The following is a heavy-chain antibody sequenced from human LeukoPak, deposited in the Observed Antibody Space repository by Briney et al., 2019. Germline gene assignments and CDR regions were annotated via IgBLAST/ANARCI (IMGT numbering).Heavy chain of an antibody. Sequence: ASVKVSCKASGYTFTGYYMHLVRQAPGQGLEWMGWINPNSGGTNYAQKFQGRVTMTRDTSISTAYMKLSRLRSDDTAVYYCARLGYCSGGSCSPPCDWGQGTLVTVSS. CDR1: GYTFTGYY. CDR2: INPNSGGT. J-gene: IGHJ4*02. V-gene: IGHV1-2*02. CDR3: ARLGYCSGGSCSPPCD. D-gene: IGHD2-15*01.